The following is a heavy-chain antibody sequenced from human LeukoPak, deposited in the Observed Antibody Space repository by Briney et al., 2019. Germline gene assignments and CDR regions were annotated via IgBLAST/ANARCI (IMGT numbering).Heavy chain of an antibody. Sequence: GRPLRLSCAASAFTFSSYAMSWVRQAPGKGLEWVSAISGSGGSTYYADSVKGRFTISRDNSKNTLYLQMNSLRAEDTAVYYCAKDGSSSLNWFDPWGQGTLVTVSS. CDR1: AFTFSSYA. J-gene: IGHJ5*02. V-gene: IGHV3-23*01. CDR3: AKDGSSSLNWFDP. CDR2: ISGSGGST. D-gene: IGHD6-13*01.